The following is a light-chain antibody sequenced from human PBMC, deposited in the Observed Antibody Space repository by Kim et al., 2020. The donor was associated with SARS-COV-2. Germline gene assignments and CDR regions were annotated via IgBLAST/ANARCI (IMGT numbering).Light chain of an antibody. CDR1: QTIDRW. V-gene: IGKV1-5*01. Sequence: ASVGDRVTITCRASQTIDRWLAWYQQKPGKAPVLLISDASTLESGVPSRFSGSGSGTEFTLTISSLQSDDFATYYCQQYTSYSTFGQGTKVDIK. CDR2: DAS. CDR3: QQYTSYST. J-gene: IGKJ1*01.